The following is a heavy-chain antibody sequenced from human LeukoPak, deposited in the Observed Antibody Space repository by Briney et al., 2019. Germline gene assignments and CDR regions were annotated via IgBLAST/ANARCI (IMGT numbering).Heavy chain of an antibody. CDR3: ARPDYYDSSGYLY. D-gene: IGHD3-22*01. CDR2: IYSGGST. J-gene: IGHJ4*02. CDR1: GFTVSSNY. Sequence: GGSLRLSCAASGFTVSSNYMSWVRQAPGKGLEWVSVIYSGGSTYYADSVKGRFTISRDNSKNTLYLQMNSLRAEDTAVYYCARPDYYDSSGYLYWGQGTLVTVSS. V-gene: IGHV3-66*04.